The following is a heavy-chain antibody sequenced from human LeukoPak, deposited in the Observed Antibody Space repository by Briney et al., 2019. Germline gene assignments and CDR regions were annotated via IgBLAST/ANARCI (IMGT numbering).Heavy chain of an antibody. CDR1: GFTFSTYN. CDR3: ARVYSNRWYMGYLYMDV. Sequence: GGSLRPSCAASGFTFSTYNMNWVRQTPGKGLEWVSSISHSNGYIYYADSVKGRFTISRDNAKNSLYLQMNSLRAEDTAVCYCARVYSNRWYMGYLYMDVWGRGTTVTVSS. V-gene: IGHV3-21*01. D-gene: IGHD2-15*01. J-gene: IGHJ6*03. CDR2: ISHSNGYI.